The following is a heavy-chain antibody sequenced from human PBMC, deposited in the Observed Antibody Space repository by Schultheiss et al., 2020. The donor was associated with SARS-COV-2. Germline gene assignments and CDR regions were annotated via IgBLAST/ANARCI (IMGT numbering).Heavy chain of an antibody. CDR3: AREFGIAAAGAYYYYGMDV. Sequence: SETLSLTCAVSGGSISSGGYSWSWIRQPPGKGLEWIGYIYYSGSTKYNPSLNSRVTMSVDTSKNQFSLKLNSVTAADTAVYYCAREFGIAAAGAYYYYGMDVWGQGTTVTVAS. CDR2: IYYSGST. D-gene: IGHD6-13*01. J-gene: IGHJ6*02. V-gene: IGHV4-61*08. CDR1: GGSISSGGYS.